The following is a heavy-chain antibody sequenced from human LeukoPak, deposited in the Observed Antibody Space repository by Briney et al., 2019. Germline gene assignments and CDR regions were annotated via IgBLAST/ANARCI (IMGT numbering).Heavy chain of an antibody. CDR1: GYTFTSYG. CDR2: ISAYNGNT. CDR3: ARDNGYSSGWNYYYYGMDV. D-gene: IGHD6-19*01. Sequence: GASVKVSCKASGYTFTSYGISWVRQAPGQGLEWMGWISAYNGNTNYAQKLQGRVTMTTDTSTSTAYMELRSLRSDDTAVYYCARDNGYSSGWNYYYYGMDVWGQGTTVTVSS. J-gene: IGHJ6*02. V-gene: IGHV1-18*01.